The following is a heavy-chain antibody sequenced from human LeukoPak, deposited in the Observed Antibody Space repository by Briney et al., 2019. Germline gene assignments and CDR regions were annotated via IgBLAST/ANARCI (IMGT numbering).Heavy chain of an antibody. V-gene: IGHV5-51*01. D-gene: IGHD6-19*01. CDR2: IYPGDSDT. J-gene: IGHJ4*02. CDR1: GYIFTSYW. Sequence: GESLQISCQGSGYIFTSYWIGWVRQLPGKGLEWMGIIYPGDSDTRYSPSFQGQVTISADKSISTAYLQWSSLKASDTAMYYCARHMSIAVAGTFNYWGQGTLVTVSS. CDR3: ARHMSIAVAGTFNY.